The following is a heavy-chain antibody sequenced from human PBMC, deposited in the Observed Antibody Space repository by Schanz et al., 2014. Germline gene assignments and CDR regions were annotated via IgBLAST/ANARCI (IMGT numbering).Heavy chain of an antibody. CDR2: IIPILGIA. Sequence: QVQLVQSGAEVKKPGSSVKVSCKASRSTFSSYTISWVRQAPGQGLEWMGWIIPILGIANYAQKFQGRVTITADRSTSTAYMELSSLRSEDTAVYYCARGYGDSPTDFWGQGTLVTVSS. CDR3: ARGYGDSPTDF. J-gene: IGHJ4*02. CDR1: RSTFSSYT. V-gene: IGHV1-69*02. D-gene: IGHD4-17*01.